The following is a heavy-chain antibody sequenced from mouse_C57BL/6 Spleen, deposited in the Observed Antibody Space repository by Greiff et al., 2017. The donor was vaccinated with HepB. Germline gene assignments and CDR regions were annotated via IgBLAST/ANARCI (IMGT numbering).Heavy chain of an antibody. CDR3: ARENWDEAMDY. D-gene: IGHD4-1*01. V-gene: IGHV5-4*01. Sequence: DVHLVESGGGLVKPGGSLKLSCAASGFTFSSYAMSWVRQTPEKRLEWVATISDGGSYTYYPDNVKGRFTISRDNAKNNLYLQMSHLKSEDTAMYYCARENWDEAMDYWGQGTSVTVSS. CDR2: ISDGGSYT. J-gene: IGHJ4*01. CDR1: GFTFSSYA.